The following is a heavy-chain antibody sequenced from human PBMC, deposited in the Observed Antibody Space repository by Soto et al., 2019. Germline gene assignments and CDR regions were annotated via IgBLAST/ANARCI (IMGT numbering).Heavy chain of an antibody. CDR2: IYYSGST. V-gene: IGHV4-39*07. D-gene: IGHD3-3*01. Sequence: SETLSLTCTVTGDSISSRSYYWGWIRQPPGKGLEWIGSIYYSGSTYNNPSLRSRVSMSIDTSKDQFSLKLSSVTAADTAVYYCARETIRGPRFDPWGQGTLVTVSS. CDR3: ARETIRGPRFDP. J-gene: IGHJ5*02. CDR1: GDSISSRSYY.